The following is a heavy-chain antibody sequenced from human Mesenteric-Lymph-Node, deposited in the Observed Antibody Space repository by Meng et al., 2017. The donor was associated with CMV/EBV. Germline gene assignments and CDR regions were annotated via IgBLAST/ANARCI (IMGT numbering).Heavy chain of an antibody. Sequence: CAASGFSFNSYGMHWVRQSPGKGLEWVAFIRFDANNKYYVDSVKGRFTISRDNSRYTLFLQMNSLRAEDTAVYFCARDIDGYKYIDFWGQGTPVTVSS. CDR3: ARDIDGYKYIDF. CDR1: GFSFNSYG. J-gene: IGHJ4*02. V-gene: IGHV3-30*02. D-gene: IGHD5-24*01. CDR2: IRFDANNK.